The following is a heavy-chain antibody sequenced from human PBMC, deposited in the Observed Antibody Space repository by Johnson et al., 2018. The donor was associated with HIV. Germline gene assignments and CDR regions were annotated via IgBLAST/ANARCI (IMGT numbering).Heavy chain of an antibody. CDR2: IRYDGSNK. J-gene: IGHJ3*02. Sequence: QEKLVESGGGVVQPGGSLRLSCAASGFTFSSYGMHWVRQAPGKGLEWVAFIRYDGSNKYYADSVKGRFPISRDNSKNTLYLQMNSLRPEDTAVYYCARDRAIVVAYDAFDIWGQGTMVTVSS. D-gene: IGHD3-22*01. V-gene: IGHV3-30*02. CDR3: ARDRAIVVAYDAFDI. CDR1: GFTFSSYG.